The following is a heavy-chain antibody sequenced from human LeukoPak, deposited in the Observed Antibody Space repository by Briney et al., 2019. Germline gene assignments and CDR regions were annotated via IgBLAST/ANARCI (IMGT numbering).Heavy chain of an antibody. V-gene: IGHV3-7*01. CDR1: GFTFSSYW. CDR2: IEQDGSEK. CDR3: ARGWQWLVHNWFDP. D-gene: IGHD6-19*01. Sequence: GGSLRLSCAASGFTFSSYWMSWVRQAPGKGLEWVANIEQDGSEKYYGDSVKGRFTISRGNAKNSLYLQMNSLRAEDTAVYYCARGWQWLVHNWFDPWGQGTLVTISS. J-gene: IGHJ5*02.